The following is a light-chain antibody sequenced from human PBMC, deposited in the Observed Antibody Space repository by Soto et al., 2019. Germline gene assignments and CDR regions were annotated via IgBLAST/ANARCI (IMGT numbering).Light chain of an antibody. CDR3: QQRDDLYT. Sequence: EIVLTQSPATLSLSPGERATLSCRASQSVTNYVAWYQQKPGQAPRLLSYDASNRATGIPARFSGSGSGTDFTLTISRLEPEDFGVYYCQQRDDLYTFGQGTKLEIK. CDR1: QSVTNY. V-gene: IGKV3-11*01. J-gene: IGKJ2*01. CDR2: DAS.